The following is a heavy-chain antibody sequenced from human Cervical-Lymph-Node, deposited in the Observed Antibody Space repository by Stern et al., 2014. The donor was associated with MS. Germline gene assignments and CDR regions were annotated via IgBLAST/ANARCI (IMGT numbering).Heavy chain of an antibody. D-gene: IGHD5-18*01. V-gene: IGHV3-30*03. CDR1: GFTFSNYG. CDR2: ISSDGNSK. J-gene: IGHJ4*02. CDR3: ATYYSYWHKFDS. Sequence: QVQLVESGGGVVQPGRSLRLSCAASGFTFSNYGMHWVRQPPGKGLEWVALISSDGNSKYHADSVKARFTVSRDNSKNTLFLQLNSLRAEDTAVYYCATYYSYWHKFDSWGQGTLVTVSS.